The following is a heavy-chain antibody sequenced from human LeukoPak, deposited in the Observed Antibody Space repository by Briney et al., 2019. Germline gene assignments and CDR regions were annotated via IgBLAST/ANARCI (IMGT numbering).Heavy chain of an antibody. CDR3: ARDLHSSSWFDY. J-gene: IGHJ4*02. Sequence: GGSLRLSCAASGFTFSSYAMSWVRQAPGKGLEWVSYISSSGSTIYYADSVEGRFTISRDNAKNSLYLQMNSLRAEDTAVYYCARDLHSSSWFDYWGQGTLVTVSS. V-gene: IGHV3-48*04. CDR2: ISSSGSTI. CDR1: GFTFSSYA. D-gene: IGHD6-13*01.